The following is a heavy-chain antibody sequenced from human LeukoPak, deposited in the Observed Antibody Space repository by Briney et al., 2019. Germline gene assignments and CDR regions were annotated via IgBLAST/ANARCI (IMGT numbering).Heavy chain of an antibody. V-gene: IGHV3-11*01. J-gene: IGHJ6*02. CDR2: ISSSGSTI. CDR3: ARRGYCSSTSCYEYYYGMDV. Sequence: GASLRLSCAASGFTFSDYYMSWIRQAPGKGLEWVSYISSSGSTIYYADSVKGRFTISRDNAKNSLYLQMNSLRAEDTAVYYCARRGYCSSTSCYEYYYGMDVWGQGTTVTVSS. D-gene: IGHD2-2*01. CDR1: GFTFSDYY.